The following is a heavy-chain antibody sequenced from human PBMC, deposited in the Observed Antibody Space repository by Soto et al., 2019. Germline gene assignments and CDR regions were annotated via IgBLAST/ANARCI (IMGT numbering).Heavy chain of an antibody. Sequence: GGSLRLSCAAFGFTFSSYAMSRVRQAPGKGLEWVSAISGSGGSTYYADSVKGRFTISRDNSKNTLYLQMNSLRAEDTAVYYCAKHFWGRSWNHYSYYRMDVWGQGTPVTVSS. D-gene: IGHD3-3*02. CDR1: GFTFSSYA. CDR2: ISGSGGST. CDR3: AKHFWGRSWNHYSYYRMDV. J-gene: IGHJ6*02. V-gene: IGHV3-23*01.